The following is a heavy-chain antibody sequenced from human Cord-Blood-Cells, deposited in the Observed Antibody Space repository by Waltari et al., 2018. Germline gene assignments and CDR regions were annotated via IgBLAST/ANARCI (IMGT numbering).Heavy chain of an antibody. J-gene: IGHJ3*02. D-gene: IGHD6-13*01. Sequence: EVQLVESGGGLVQPGRYLRLSCAASGFTFDDYAMHWFGQAAGKGLEWVSGISWNSGSIGYADSVKGRFTISRDNAKNSLYLQMNSLRAEDTALYYCAKDYGSSWYAFDIWGQGTMVTVSS. CDR1: GFTFDDYA. V-gene: IGHV3-9*01. CDR2: ISWNSGSI. CDR3: AKDYGSSWYAFDI.